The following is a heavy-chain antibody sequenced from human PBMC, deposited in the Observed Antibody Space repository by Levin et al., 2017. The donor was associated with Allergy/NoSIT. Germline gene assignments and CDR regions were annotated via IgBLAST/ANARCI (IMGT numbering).Heavy chain of an antibody. Sequence: SETLSLTCTVSGGSISSSSYYWGWIRQPPGTGLEWIGSIYYSGSTYYNPSLKSRVTISVDTSKNQFSLKLSSVTAADTAVYYCAREQYLSLYYFDYWGQGTLVTVSS. CDR2: IYYSGST. J-gene: IGHJ4*02. CDR3: AREQYLSLYYFDY. V-gene: IGHV4-39*07. CDR1: GGSISSSSYY. D-gene: IGHD4-11*01.